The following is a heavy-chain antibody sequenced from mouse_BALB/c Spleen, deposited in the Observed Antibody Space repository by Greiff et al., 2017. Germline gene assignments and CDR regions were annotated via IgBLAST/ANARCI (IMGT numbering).Heavy chain of an antibody. CDR2: ISSGGSYT. D-gene: IGHD2-1*01. CDR3: ARREGNYGWYFDV. CDR1: GFTFSSYG. Sequence: EVKLMESGGDLVKPGGSLKLSCAASGFTFSSYGMSWVRQTPDKRLEWVATISSGGSYTYYPDSVKGRFTISRDNAKNTLYLQMSSLKSEDTAMYYCARREGNYGWYFDVWGAGTTVTVSS. V-gene: IGHV5-6*02. J-gene: IGHJ1*01.